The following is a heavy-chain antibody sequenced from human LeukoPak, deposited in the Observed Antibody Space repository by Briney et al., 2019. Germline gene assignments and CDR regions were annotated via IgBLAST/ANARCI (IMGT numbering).Heavy chain of an antibody. J-gene: IGHJ4*02. Sequence: GGSLRLSCAASGFTFSTYAMNWVRQAPGKGLEWVSAISGSGGSTYYADSVKGRFTISRDNSKNTLYLQMNSLRAEDTAVYYCAKSAGVITAYYFDYWGQGTLVTVSS. CDR1: GFTFSTYA. CDR3: AKSAGVITAYYFDY. D-gene: IGHD3-22*01. V-gene: IGHV3-23*01. CDR2: ISGSGGST.